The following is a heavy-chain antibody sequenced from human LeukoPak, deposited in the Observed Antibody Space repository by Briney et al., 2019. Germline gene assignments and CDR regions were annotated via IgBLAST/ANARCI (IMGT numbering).Heavy chain of an antibody. V-gene: IGHV3-9*01. CDR1: GFTFHESA. CDR2: ISWDSNSI. CDR3: AKAVAAPGAFDF. J-gene: IGHJ3*01. Sequence: GGSLRLSCTASGFTFHESAMHWVRQAPGKGLEWVSGISWDSNSIIYADSVKGRFTISRESAKNSLYLQMNGLRVEDTALYYCAKAVAAPGAFDFWGQGTVVTVSS. D-gene: IGHD6-19*01.